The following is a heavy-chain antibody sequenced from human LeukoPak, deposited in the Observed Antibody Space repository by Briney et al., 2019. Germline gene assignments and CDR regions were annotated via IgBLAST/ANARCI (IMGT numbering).Heavy chain of an antibody. V-gene: IGHV3-21*01. D-gene: IGHD3-10*01. Sequence: GGSLRLSCAVSGLSVINAWMSWVRQAPGKGLEWVSSISSSSSYIYYADSVKGRFTISRDNAKNSLYLQMNSLRAEDTAVYYCARDLVRGSGSYTFDYWGQGTLVTVSS. CDR1: GLSVINAW. CDR3: ARDLVRGSGSYTFDY. CDR2: ISSSSSYI. J-gene: IGHJ4*02.